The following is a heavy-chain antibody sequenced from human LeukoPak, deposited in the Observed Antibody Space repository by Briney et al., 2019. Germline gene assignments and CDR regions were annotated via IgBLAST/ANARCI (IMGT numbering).Heavy chain of an antibody. V-gene: IGHV3-9*01. CDR3: AKDIGHDSSGYNFDY. J-gene: IGHJ4*02. CDR1: GFTFDDYA. Sequence: GGSLRLSCAASGFTFDDYAMHWVRQAPGKGLEWVSGISWNSGSIGYADSVRGRFTISRDNAKNSLYLQMNSLRAEDTALYYCAKDIGHDSSGYNFDYWGQGTLVTVSS. CDR2: ISWNSGSI. D-gene: IGHD3-22*01.